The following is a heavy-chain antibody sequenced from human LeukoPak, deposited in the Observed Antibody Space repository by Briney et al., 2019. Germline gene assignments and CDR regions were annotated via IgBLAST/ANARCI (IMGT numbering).Heavy chain of an antibody. D-gene: IGHD3-16*02. CDR3: ARDSLDYDYVWGSYRDVDY. CDR1: GFTFSNYA. CDR2: ISSSSSTI. Sequence: GGSLRLSCAASGFTFSNYAMYWVRQAPGKGLEWVSYISSSSSTIYYADSVKGRFTISRDNAKNSLYLQMNSLRAEDTAVYYCARDSLDYDYVWGSYRDVDYWGQGTLVTVSS. V-gene: IGHV3-48*01. J-gene: IGHJ4*02.